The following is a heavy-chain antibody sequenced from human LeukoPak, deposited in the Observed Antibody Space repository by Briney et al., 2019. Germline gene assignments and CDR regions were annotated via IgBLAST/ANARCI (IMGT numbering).Heavy chain of an antibody. CDR2: IYYSGST. Sequence: SETLSLTCTVSGGPISSYYWSWIRQPPGKGLEWIGYIYYSGSTNYNPSLKSRVTITVDTSKNQFSLKVSSVTAADTAVYYCARGIKIEYSSSSRNWYFDLWGRGTLVTVSS. V-gene: IGHV4-59*08. J-gene: IGHJ2*01. CDR1: GGPISSYY. CDR3: ARGIKIEYSSSSRNWYFDL. D-gene: IGHD6-6*01.